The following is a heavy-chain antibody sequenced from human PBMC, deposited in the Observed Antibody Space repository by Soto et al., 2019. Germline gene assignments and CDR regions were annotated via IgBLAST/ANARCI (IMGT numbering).Heavy chain of an antibody. Sequence: EXLSLTGTVSCGSLRLYYWTWILQPPGKGLEWIGYIFYDGSTNYTPSLRSRVSISVDTSKNQFSLELNSVTSADTAVYYCARVMSGYAYGYYDFWGQGALVTVSS. V-gene: IGHV4-59*01. CDR1: CGSLRLYY. D-gene: IGHD3-16*01. CDR3: ARVMSGYAYGYYDF. J-gene: IGHJ4*02. CDR2: IFYDGST.